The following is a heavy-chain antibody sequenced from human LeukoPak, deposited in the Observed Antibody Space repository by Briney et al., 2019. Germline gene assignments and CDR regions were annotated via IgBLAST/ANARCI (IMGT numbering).Heavy chain of an antibody. CDR1: GGSFSGYY. J-gene: IGHJ4*02. V-gene: IGHV4-34*01. Sequence: SETLSLTCAVYGGSFSGYYWSWIRQPPGKGLEWIGEINHSGSTNYNPSLKSRVTISVDTSKNQFSLKLSSVTAADTAVYYCARDLIQLWLRGFIGYWGQGTLVAVSS. CDR2: INHSGST. D-gene: IGHD5-18*01. CDR3: ARDLIQLWLRGFIGY.